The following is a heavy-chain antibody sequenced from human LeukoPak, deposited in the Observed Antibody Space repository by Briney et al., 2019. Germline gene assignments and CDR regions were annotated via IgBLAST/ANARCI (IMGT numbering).Heavy chain of an antibody. D-gene: IGHD6-13*01. CDR2: INPSGGST. V-gene: IGHV1-46*01. CDR3: ARDLVGIAAAGSQTYYYYYGMDV. J-gene: IGHJ6*02. Sequence: ASVKASCKASGYTFTSYYMHWVRQAPGQGLEWMAIINPSGGSTSYAQKFQGRVTMTRDTSTSTVYMELSSLRSEDTAVYYCARDLVGIAAAGSQTYYYYYGMDVWGQGTTVTVSS. CDR1: GYTFTSYY.